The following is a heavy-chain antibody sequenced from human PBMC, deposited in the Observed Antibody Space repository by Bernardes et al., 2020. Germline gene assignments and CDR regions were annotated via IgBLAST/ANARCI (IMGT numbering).Heavy chain of an antibody. CDR1: GGSFSGYY. J-gene: IGHJ4*02. V-gene: IGHV4-34*01. CDR3: SWVRVIVATIFPKRSYFDY. D-gene: IGHD5-12*01. Sequence: SETLSLTCAVYGGSFSGYYWSWIRQPPGKGLEWIGEINHSGSTNYNPSLKSRVTITVDTSKNQFPLKLSSVTAADPAVDYCSWVRVIVATIFPKRSYFDYWGQGTLVTVSS. CDR2: INHSGST.